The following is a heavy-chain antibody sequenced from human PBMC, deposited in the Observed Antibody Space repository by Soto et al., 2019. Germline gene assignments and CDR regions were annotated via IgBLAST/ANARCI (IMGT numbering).Heavy chain of an antibody. CDR3: ARDDAYDDNGLDS. CDR1: GFAFSSHG. D-gene: IGHD5-12*01. Sequence: QVQLVESGGGVVQPGRSLRLSCAASGFAFSSHGMHWVRQAPGKGLEWVAVIVREGSEKHYADSVKGRLTISRDNSKKTLYLERNSLRAEDTAVYYCARDDAYDDNGLDSWGQGTLVTVSS. CDR2: IVREGSEK. V-gene: IGHV3-33*01. J-gene: IGHJ5*01.